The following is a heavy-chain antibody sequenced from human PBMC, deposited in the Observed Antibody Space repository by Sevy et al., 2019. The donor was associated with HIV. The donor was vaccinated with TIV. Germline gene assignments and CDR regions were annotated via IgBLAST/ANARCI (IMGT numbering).Heavy chain of an antibody. CDR1: GFTFSSYA. J-gene: IGHJ4*02. V-gene: IGHV3-64D*06. D-gene: IGHD6-19*01. CDR2: ISSNGGST. Sequence: GGSLRLSCSASGFTFSSYAMHWVRQAPGKGLEYVSAISSNGGSTYYADSVKGRFTISRDNSKNTLYLQMSSLRAEDTAVYYCAALGGIAVAGFIDYWGQGTLVTVSS. CDR3: AALGGIAVAGFIDY.